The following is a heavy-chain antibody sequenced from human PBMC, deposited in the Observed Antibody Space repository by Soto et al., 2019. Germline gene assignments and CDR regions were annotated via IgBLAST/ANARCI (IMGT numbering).Heavy chain of an antibody. Sequence: QVQLVQSGAEVKKPGSSVKVSCKASGGTFSSYTISWVRQAPGQGLEWMGRIIPILGIANYAQKFQGRVTITADKSTSTAYMELSSLRSEDTAVYYCARDGDGDYGVDYWGQGTLVTVSS. D-gene: IGHD4-17*01. J-gene: IGHJ4*02. V-gene: IGHV1-69*08. CDR3: ARDGDGDYGVDY. CDR1: GGTFSSYT. CDR2: IIPILGIA.